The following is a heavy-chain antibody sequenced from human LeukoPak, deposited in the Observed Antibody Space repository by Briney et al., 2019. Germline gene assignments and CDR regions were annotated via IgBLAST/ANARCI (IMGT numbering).Heavy chain of an antibody. Sequence: EGSLRLSCAASGFTFSNAWMSWVRQAPGKGLEWVGRIKSKTDGGTTDYATPVKGRFTISRDDSKNTLYLQMNSLKTEDTAVYYCTTGAKEHGDYAPKPYYYYYYGMDVWGQGTTVTVSS. CDR2: IKSKTDGGTT. V-gene: IGHV3-15*01. CDR1: GFTFSNAW. D-gene: IGHD4-17*01. J-gene: IGHJ6*02. CDR3: TTGAKEHGDYAPKPYYYYYYGMDV.